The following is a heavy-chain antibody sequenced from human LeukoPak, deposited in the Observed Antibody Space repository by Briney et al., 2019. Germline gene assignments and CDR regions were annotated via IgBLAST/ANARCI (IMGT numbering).Heavy chain of an antibody. V-gene: IGHV1-69*05. J-gene: IGHJ4*02. D-gene: IGHD3-22*01. CDR1: GGTFSSYA. CDR3: ARATVGYYYDSSGYPTAPYYFDY. Sequence: SVKVSCKASGGTFSSYAINWVRQAPGQGLEWMGRIIPIFGTANYAQKIQGRVTITTDESTSTAYMELRSLRSEDTAVYYCARATVGYYYDSSGYPTAPYYFDYWGQGTLVTVSS. CDR2: IIPIFGTA.